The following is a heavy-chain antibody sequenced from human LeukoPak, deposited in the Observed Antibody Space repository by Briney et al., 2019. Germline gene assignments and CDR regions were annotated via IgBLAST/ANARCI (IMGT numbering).Heavy chain of an antibody. Sequence: SETLSLTCAVYGGSFSGYYWSWIRQPPGKGLEWIGEINHSGSTNYNPSLKSRVTISVDKPKNQFSLKLNSVTAADTAVYYCARIGKIVGATDFDYWGQGTLVTVSS. J-gene: IGHJ4*02. D-gene: IGHD1-26*01. CDR1: GGSFSGYY. V-gene: IGHV4-34*01. CDR3: ARIGKIVGATDFDY. CDR2: INHSGST.